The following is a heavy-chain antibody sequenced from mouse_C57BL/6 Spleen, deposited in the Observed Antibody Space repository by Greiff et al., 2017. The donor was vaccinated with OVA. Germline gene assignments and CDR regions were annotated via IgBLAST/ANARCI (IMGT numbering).Heavy chain of an antibody. CDR1: GYTFTDYE. CDR3: TRITTVAFDY. Sequence: VQLQQSGAELVRPGASVTLSCKASGYTFTDYEMHWVKQTPVHGLEWIGAIDPETGGTAYNQKFKGKAILTADKSSSTAYMELRSLTSEDSAVYYCTRITTVAFDYWGQGTTLTVSS. D-gene: IGHD1-1*01. V-gene: IGHV1-15*01. CDR2: IDPETGGT. J-gene: IGHJ2*01.